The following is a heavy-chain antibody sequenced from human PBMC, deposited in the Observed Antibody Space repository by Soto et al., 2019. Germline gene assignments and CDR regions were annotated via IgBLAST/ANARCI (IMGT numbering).Heavy chain of an antibody. CDR1: GGSISSGGYY. J-gene: IGHJ6*02. V-gene: IGHV4-31*03. Sequence: LSLTCTVSGGSISSGGYYWSWIRQHPGKGLEWIGYIYHSGSTYYNPSLKSRVTISVDTSKNQFSLKLSSVTAADTAVYYCARDKSRGYSYGYYGMDVWGQGTTVTVSS. D-gene: IGHD5-18*01. CDR2: IYHSGST. CDR3: ARDKSRGYSYGYYGMDV.